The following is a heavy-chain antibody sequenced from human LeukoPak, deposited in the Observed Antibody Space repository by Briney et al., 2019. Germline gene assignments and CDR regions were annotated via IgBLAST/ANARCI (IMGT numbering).Heavy chain of an antibody. D-gene: IGHD3-3*01. CDR2: IHHSGST. V-gene: IGHV4-38-2*02. Sequence: SETLSLTGDGSGYPISRGYYWGWIRQPPGKGLEWIGSIHHSGSTYYNASVKSRVTISVDTSQNQFSLKLSSVTAADTAVYYCARDGFLEWLFGAVATTYNWFDPWGQGTLVTVSS. CDR1: GYPISRGYY. CDR3: ARDGFLEWLFGAVATTYNWFDP. J-gene: IGHJ5*02.